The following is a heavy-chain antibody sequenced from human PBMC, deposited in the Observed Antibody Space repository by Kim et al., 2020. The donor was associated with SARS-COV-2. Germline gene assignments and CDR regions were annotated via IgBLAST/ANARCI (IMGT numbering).Heavy chain of an antibody. CDR3: TKDGVTLGFGFSYYQMDV. CDR2: ISYDGSRT. CDR1: GFTFSNFG. J-gene: IGHJ6*03. D-gene: IGHD3-16*01. V-gene: IGHV3-30*02. Sequence: GGSLRLSCETSGFTFSNFGMHWVRKAPGKGLEWVAFISYDGSRTDYVDSVQGRFTVSRENSKSTVLLEMSSLRADDTAAYYCTKDGVTLGFGFSYYQMDV.